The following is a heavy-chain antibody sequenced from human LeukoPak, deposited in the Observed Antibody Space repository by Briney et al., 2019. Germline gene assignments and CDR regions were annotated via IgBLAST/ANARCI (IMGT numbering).Heavy chain of an antibody. V-gene: IGHV3-7*01. CDR1: GFTFSSYW. J-gene: IGHJ4*02. D-gene: IGHD2-8*01. CDR2: IKQDGSEK. Sequence: QSGGSLRLSCAASGFTFSSYWISWVRQAPGKGLEWVANIKQDGSEKSYVDSVKGRFTISRDNAKNSLYLQMNSLRAEDTAVYYCAREMEGFDYWGQGTLVTVSS. CDR3: AREMEGFDY.